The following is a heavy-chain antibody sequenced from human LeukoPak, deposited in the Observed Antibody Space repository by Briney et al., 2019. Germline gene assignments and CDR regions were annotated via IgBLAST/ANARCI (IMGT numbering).Heavy chain of an antibody. CDR3: AKGLFDHPFDY. D-gene: IGHD3-22*01. CDR1: GFTFSSYA. J-gene: IGHJ4*02. Sequence: GGSLRLSCAASGFTFSSYAMSWVRQAPGKGLEWVSGISTGGGSTNHADSMKGRFTISRDNSKNTLYLQMNSLRAEDTAVYYCAKGLFDHPFDYWGQGTLVTVSS. CDR2: ISTGGGST. V-gene: IGHV3-23*01.